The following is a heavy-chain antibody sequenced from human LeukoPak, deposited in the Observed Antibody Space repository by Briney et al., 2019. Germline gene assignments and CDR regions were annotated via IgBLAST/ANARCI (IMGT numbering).Heavy chain of an antibody. V-gene: IGHV3-33*08. D-gene: IGHD3-10*01. Sequence: TGVSLSLSCTASVFTFNTYAVHCVRGSPGRGLERVAVKWYDGSNHYYAASVKGRLTIHRDNSQNTLYLQMNSLSAEGTAVYHCKIQFGYWGQGTLVTVSS. CDR3: KIQFGY. J-gene: IGHJ4*02. CDR1: VFTFNTYA. CDR2: KWYDGSNH.